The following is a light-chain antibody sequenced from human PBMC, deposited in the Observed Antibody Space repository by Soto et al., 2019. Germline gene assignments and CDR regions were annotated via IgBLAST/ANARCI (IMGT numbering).Light chain of an antibody. CDR1: QSVSSSY. CDR2: GAS. J-gene: IGKJ2*01. CDR3: QQYGSSPPYT. Sequence: EIVLTQSPGTLSLSPGERATLSCRASQSVSSSYLAWYQQKPGQAPRLLIYGASSRSTGIPDRFSGSGSGTDFTLPISRLEPEDFAVYYCQQYGSSPPYTFGQGTKLAIK. V-gene: IGKV3-20*01.